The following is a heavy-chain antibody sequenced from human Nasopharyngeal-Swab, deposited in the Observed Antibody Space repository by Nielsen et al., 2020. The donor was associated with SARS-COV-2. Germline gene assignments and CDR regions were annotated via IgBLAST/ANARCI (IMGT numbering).Heavy chain of an antibody. CDR3: AREWRGYSYGYYFDY. D-gene: IGHD5-18*01. Sequence: SETLSLTCAVYVGSFSGYYWTWIRQPPGEGLEWIGEINHSGRTKYNPSLKSRVTISVDTSKNQFSLKLSSVTAADTAVYYCAREWRGYSYGYYFDYWGQGTLVTVSS. CDR1: VGSFSGYY. V-gene: IGHV4-34*01. CDR2: INHSGRT. J-gene: IGHJ4*02.